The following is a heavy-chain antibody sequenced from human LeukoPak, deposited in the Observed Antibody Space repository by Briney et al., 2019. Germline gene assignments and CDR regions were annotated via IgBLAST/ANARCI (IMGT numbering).Heavy chain of an antibody. CDR2: ISGSGGST. CDR3: AKATGTLYYFDY. J-gene: IGHJ4*02. D-gene: IGHD1-1*01. CDR1: GFTFSSYA. V-gene: IGHV3-23*01. Sequence: GGSLRLSCEGSGFTFSSYAMSWVRQAPGKGLEWVSAISGSGGSTYYADSVKGRFTISRDNSKNTLYLQMNSLRAEDTAVYYCAKATGTLYYFDYWGQGTLVTVSS.